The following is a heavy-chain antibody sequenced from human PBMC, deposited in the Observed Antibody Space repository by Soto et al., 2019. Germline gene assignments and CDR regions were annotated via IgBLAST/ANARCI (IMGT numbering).Heavy chain of an antibody. CDR1: GYTFTSYY. CDR2: INPNSGGT. V-gene: IGHV1-2*04. J-gene: IGHJ6*03. CDR3: ARALNYYYYYMDV. Sequence: ASVKVSCKASGYTFTSYYMHWVRQAPGQGLEWMGWINPNSGGTNYAQKFQGWVTMTRDTSISTAYMELSRLRSDDTAVYYCARALNYYYYYMDVWGKGTTVTVSS.